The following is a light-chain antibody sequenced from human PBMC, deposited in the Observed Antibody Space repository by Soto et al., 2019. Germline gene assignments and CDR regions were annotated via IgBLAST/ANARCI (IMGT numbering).Light chain of an antibody. CDR1: SSVY. Sequence: QSVLTQPPSASGSPGQSVTISCTGTSSVYVSWYQQHPVKAPKLIIYEVNKRPSGVPDRFSGSKSGNTASLTVSGLQAEDEADYYCSSHAGNKDFFLGTGTKVPVL. CDR2: EVN. CDR3: SSHAGNKDFF. V-gene: IGLV2-8*01. J-gene: IGLJ1*01.